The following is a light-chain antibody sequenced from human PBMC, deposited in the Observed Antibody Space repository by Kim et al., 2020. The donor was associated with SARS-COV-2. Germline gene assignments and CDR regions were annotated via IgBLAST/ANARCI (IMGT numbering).Light chain of an antibody. CDR3: SSYTSSSTLEV. V-gene: IGLV2-14*03. Sequence: QSITISCTGTSSDVGGYNYVSWYQQNPGKAPKLMIYDVSNRPSGVSNRFSGSKSGNTASLTISGLQAEDEADYYCSSYTSSSTLEVFGGGTQLTVL. CDR2: DVS. J-gene: IGLJ3*02. CDR1: SSDVGGYNY.